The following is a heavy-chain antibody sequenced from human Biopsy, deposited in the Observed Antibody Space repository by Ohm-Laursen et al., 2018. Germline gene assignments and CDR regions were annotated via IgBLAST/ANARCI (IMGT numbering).Heavy chain of an antibody. J-gene: IGHJ6*02. CDR2: IYYSGST. Sequence: PSHTLSLTCTVSGGSISSDYWSWIRQTPGKGLVWIGYIYYSGSTNYNPSLKSRVTISVDTSKNQFSLRLNSVTAADTAVYYCARATNSTGWSYYYFYGMDVWGQGTTVTVSS. CDR3: ARATNSTGWSYYYFYGMDV. CDR1: GGSISSDY. D-gene: IGHD2/OR15-2a*01. V-gene: IGHV4-59*07.